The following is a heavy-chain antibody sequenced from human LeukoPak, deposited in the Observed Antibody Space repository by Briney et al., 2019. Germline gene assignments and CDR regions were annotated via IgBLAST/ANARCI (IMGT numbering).Heavy chain of an antibody. CDR3: VRYGRRANDQPFDV. Sequence: TGGSLRLSCEVSGFTFSNYWMMWVRQAPGKGLEWVASIGEDGSETNYVDSVTGRFTVSRDHAKNSLFLQMNSLRAEDTAVHYCVRYGRRANDQPFDVWGQGTMVTVSS. J-gene: IGHJ3*01. V-gene: IGHV3-7*01. CDR1: GFTFSNYW. CDR2: IGEDGSET. D-gene: IGHD1-1*01.